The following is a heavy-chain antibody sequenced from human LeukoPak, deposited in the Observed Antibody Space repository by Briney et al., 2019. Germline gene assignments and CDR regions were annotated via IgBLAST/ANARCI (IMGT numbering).Heavy chain of an antibody. J-gene: IGHJ6*02. CDR2: ISWSSGNR. Sequence: PGRSLSLSCAASGFTFDDYAMHWVRQAPGKGLEWVSGISWSSGNRGYAHSVKGRFTISRDNAKNSLYLQMNSLRPEDTALYYCAKDSYGDYYYMDLWGQGTTVTVSS. CDR3: AKDSYGDYYYMDL. V-gene: IGHV3-9*01. CDR1: GFTFDDYA. D-gene: IGHD4-17*01.